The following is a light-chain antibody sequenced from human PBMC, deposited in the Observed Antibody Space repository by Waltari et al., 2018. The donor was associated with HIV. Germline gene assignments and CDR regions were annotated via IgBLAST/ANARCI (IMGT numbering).Light chain of an antibody. CDR1: QSVSSY. V-gene: IGKV3-11*01. CDR2: DAS. J-gene: IGKJ4*01. CDR3: QQRSNWPLT. Sequence: ESVLTQSTATLSLSPGERATLSCRASQSVSSYLAWYQQKPGRAPRLLIYDASNRATGIPARFSGSVSGTDFTLTISSLEPEDFAVYYCQQRSNWPLTFGGGTKVEIK.